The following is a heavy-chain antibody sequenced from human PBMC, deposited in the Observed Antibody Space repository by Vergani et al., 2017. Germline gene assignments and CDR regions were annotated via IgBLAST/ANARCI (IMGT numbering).Heavy chain of an antibody. CDR3: AKAGWAYYGLGSYYTSDY. J-gene: IGHJ4*02. CDR2: ISGSGGST. V-gene: IGHV3-23*01. CDR1: GFTFSSYA. D-gene: IGHD3-10*01. Sequence: EVQLLESGGGLVQPGGSLRLSCAASGFTFSSYAMSWVRQAPGKGLEWVSAISGSGGSTYYADSVKGRFTISRDNSKNTLYLQMNSLRAEDTAVYYCAKAGWAYYGLGSYYTSDYWGQGTLVTVSS.